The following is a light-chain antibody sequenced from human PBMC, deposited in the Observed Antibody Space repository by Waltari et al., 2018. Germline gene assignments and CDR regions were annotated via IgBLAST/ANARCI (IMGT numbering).Light chain of an antibody. CDR1: QSLSSAY. V-gene: IGKV3-20*01. J-gene: IGKJ1*01. Sequence: EIVLTQSPGTLSLSPAERATLPCRASQSLSSAYLAWYQQHPCQAPRLLIYGASSRATGIPDRFSGSGSGTDFTLTISRLEPEDFAVYYCQQYDKSPRMTFGQGTKVEIK. CDR3: QQYDKSPRMT. CDR2: GAS.